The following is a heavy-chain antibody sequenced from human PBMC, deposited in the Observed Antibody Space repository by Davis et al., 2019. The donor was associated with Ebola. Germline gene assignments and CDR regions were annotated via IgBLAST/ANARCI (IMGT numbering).Heavy chain of an antibody. V-gene: IGHV3-23*01. D-gene: IGHD3-10*01. Sequence: GESLKISCAASGFTFNTYAMSWVRQPPGKGLEWISSISSSGTVTYYADSVKGRFTISRDNSKNTLYLQMDSLRVEDTAVYYCVKDSPGDYYGSGSGSWGQGTLVTVSS. CDR1: GFTFNTYA. J-gene: IGHJ5*02. CDR3: VKDSPGDYYGSGSGS. CDR2: ISSSGTVT.